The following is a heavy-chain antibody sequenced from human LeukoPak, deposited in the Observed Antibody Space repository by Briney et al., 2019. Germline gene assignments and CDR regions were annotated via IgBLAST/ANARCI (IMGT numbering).Heavy chain of an antibody. Sequence: NPGGSLKLSCAASGFSFSGSAIHWVRQASGRGLEWVGRIRSNTNNYATTYAESVKGRFTISRDESKNTAYLQMNSLKTEDTAVYYCARGSWRLRSWDYFDYWGQGTLVTVSS. CDR2: IRSNTNNYAT. V-gene: IGHV3-73*01. J-gene: IGHJ4*02. CDR1: GFSFSGSA. CDR3: ARGSWRLRSWDYFDY. D-gene: IGHD6-25*01.